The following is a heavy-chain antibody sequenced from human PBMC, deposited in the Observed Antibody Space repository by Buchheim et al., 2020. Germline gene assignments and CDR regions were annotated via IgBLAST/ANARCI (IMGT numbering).Heavy chain of an antibody. V-gene: IGHV3-33*01. CDR3: ARELQTGSTTGFDI. D-gene: IGHD1-14*01. Sequence: QEQLVESGGGVVQPGRSLRLSCVASGFTFSSCGMHWVRQAPGKGLEWVAVIWTDGSKKDYADSVKGRFTISRDNPQNTGLPEMESLRVEDTAVYYCARELQTGSTTGFDIWGHGT. CDR1: GFTFSSCG. J-gene: IGHJ3*02. CDR2: IWTDGSKK.